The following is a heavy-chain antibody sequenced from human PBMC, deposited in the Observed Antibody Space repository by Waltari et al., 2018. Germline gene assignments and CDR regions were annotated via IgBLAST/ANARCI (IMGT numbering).Heavy chain of an antibody. CDR1: GGSISSYY. D-gene: IGHD1-26*01. Sequence: QVQLQESGPGLVKPSETLSLTCTVSGGSISSYYWSWIRQPPGKGLEWIGYIYYSGSTNYNPSRKSRVTISVDTSKNQFSLKLSSVTAADTAVYYCARAFSGSYPYWYFDLWGRGTLVTVSS. J-gene: IGHJ2*01. V-gene: IGHV4-59*01. CDR3: ARAFSGSYPYWYFDL. CDR2: IYYSGST.